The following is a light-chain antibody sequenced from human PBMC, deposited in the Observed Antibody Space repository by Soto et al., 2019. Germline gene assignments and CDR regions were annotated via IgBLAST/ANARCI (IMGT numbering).Light chain of an antibody. V-gene: IGKV1-9*01. Sequence: DIQITQSPSTLSASVGDRVTITCRASQALSSYLAWYQQKPGKAPKLLIYAASTLQSGVPSRFSGSESGTDFTLTISSLQPEDFGAYYCQQVNNYPLTFGGGTKVDIK. CDR1: QALSSY. CDR2: AAS. J-gene: IGKJ4*01. CDR3: QQVNNYPLT.